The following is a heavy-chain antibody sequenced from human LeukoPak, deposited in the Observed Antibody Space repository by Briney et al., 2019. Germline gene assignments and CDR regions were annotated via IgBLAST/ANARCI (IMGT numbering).Heavy chain of an antibody. J-gene: IGHJ3*02. CDR2: ISYDGSNK. V-gene: IGHV3-30*04. CDR1: GFTFSNYA. D-gene: IGHD3-16*01. CDR3: ARDGGTIMITFGGVIGAFDI. Sequence: GGSLRLSCAASGFTFSNYAMSWVRQAPGKGLEWVAVISYDGSNKYYADSVKGRFTISRDNSKNTLYLQMNSLRAEDTAVYYCARDGGTIMITFGGVIGAFDIWGQGTMVTVSS.